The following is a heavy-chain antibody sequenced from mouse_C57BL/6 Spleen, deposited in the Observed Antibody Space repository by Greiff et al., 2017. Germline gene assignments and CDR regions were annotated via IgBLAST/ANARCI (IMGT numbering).Heavy chain of an antibody. CDR1: GYTFTSYW. J-gene: IGHJ4*01. Sequence: QVQLQQPGAELVRPGSSVKLSCKASGYTFTSYWLHWVKQRPIQGLEWIGNIDPSDSETHYNQKFKDKATLTVDKSSSTAYMQLSSLTSEDSAVYYCARSGYDYHAMDYGGQGTSVTVSS. CDR3: ARSGYDYHAMDY. CDR2: IDPSDSET. V-gene: IGHV1-52*01.